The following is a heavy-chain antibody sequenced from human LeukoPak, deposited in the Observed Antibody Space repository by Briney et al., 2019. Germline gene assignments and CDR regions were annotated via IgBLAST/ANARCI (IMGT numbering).Heavy chain of an antibody. J-gene: IGHJ4*02. CDR2: IYHSGST. Sequence: PSETLSLTCAVSGGSISSSNWWSWVRQPPGKGLEWIGEIYHSGSTNYNPSLKSRVTISVDKSKNQFSLKLSSVTAADTAVYYCARLGVGYYDSSGYYYWGQGTLVTVSS. D-gene: IGHD3-22*01. V-gene: IGHV4-4*02. CDR1: GGSISSSNW. CDR3: ARLGVGYYDSSGYYY.